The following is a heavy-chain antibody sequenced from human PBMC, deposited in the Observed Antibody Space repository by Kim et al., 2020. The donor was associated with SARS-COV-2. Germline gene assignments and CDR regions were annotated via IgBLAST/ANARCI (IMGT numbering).Heavy chain of an antibody. CDR2: IWYDGSNK. D-gene: IGHD3-10*01. V-gene: IGHV3-33*06. CDR3: AKDQSQQDVPFGFDY. CDR1: GFTFSSYA. Sequence: GGSLRLSCAASGFTFSSYAMHWVRQAPGKGLEWVAVIWYDGSNKYYADSVKGRFTISRDNSKNTLYLQMNSLRAEDTAVYYGAKDQSQQDVPFGFDYWGQGTLVTVSS. J-gene: IGHJ4*02.